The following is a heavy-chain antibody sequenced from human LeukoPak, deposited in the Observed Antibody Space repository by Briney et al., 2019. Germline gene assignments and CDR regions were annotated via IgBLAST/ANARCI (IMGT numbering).Heavy chain of an antibody. CDR2: ISGSGGST. Sequence: PGGSLRLSCAASGFTFSNAWMSWVRQAPGKGLEWVSAISGSGGSTYYADSVKGRFTISRDNSKNTLYLQMNSLRAEDTAVYYCAKVRDFWSGYYEVESGYFDYWGQGTLVTVSS. D-gene: IGHD3-3*01. J-gene: IGHJ4*02. V-gene: IGHV3-23*01. CDR1: GFTFSNAW. CDR3: AKVRDFWSGYYEVESGYFDY.